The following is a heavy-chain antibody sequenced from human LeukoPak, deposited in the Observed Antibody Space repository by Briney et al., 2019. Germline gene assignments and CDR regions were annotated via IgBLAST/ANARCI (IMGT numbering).Heavy chain of an antibody. J-gene: IGHJ4*02. CDR3: ARDRSSVWGLGY. D-gene: IGHD6-19*01. CDR1: GFTFSSYA. CDR2: ISGSGGST. Sequence: PGGSLRLSCAASGFTFSSYAMSWVRQAPGKGLEWVSAISGSGGSTYYADSVKGRFTISRGNSKNTLYLQMNSLRAEDTAVYYCARDRSSVWGLGYWGQGTLVTVSS. V-gene: IGHV3-23*01.